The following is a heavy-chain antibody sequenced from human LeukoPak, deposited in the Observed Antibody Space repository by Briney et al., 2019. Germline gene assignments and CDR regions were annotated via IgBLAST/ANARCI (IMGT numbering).Heavy chain of an antibody. V-gene: IGHV1-8*01. J-gene: IGHJ5*02. CDR1: GYTFTSYD. Sequence: ASVKVSCKASGYTFTSYDINWVRQAPGQGLEWMGWVNPNSGNTGYAQKFQGRVTMTRNTSISTAYMELSSLRSEDTAVYYCARSGSYFDWFDPWGQGTLVTVSS. CDR2: VNPNSGNT. CDR3: ARSGSYFDWFDP. D-gene: IGHD1-26*01.